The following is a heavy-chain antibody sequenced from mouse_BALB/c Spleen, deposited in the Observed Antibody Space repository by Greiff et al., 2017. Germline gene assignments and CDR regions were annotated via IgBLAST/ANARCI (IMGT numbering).Heavy chain of an antibody. J-gene: IGHJ2*01. CDR1: GFTFSDYG. Sequence: EVQGVESGGGLVQPGGSRKLSCAASGFTFSDYGMAWVRQAPGKGPEWVAFISNLAYSIYYADTVTGRFTISRENAKNTLYLEMSSLRSEDTAMYYCARGNYGSPYFDYWGQGTTLTVSS. CDR3: ARGNYGSPYFDY. V-gene: IGHV5-15*02. CDR2: ISNLAYSI. D-gene: IGHD1-1*01.